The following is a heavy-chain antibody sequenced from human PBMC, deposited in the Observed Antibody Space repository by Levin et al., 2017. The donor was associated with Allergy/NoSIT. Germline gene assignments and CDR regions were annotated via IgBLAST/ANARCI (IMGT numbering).Heavy chain of an antibody. CDR3: ARRTGDGTYNWFDP. Sequence: GGSLRLSCKGSGYSFSSYWIGWVRQMPGKGLEWMGIIYPGDSDTRYSPSFQGQVTISADKSISTAYLQWSSLKASDTAMYYCARRTGDGTYNWFDPWGQGTLVTVSS. CDR1: GYSFSSYW. CDR2: IYPGDSDT. J-gene: IGHJ5*02. V-gene: IGHV5-51*01.